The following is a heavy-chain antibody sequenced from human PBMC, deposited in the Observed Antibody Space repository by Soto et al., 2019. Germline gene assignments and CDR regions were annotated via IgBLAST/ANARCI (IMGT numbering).Heavy chain of an antibody. CDR1: GFTFRSYG. Sequence: GGSLRLSCAVSGFTFRSYGMHWVRQAPGKGLEWVAVISFDGSNEYYADSVKGRFTISRDNSKNTLYLQMNSVRTEDTAVYYCAKDQGDSSGNSNWFDPWGQGTLVTVSS. J-gene: IGHJ5*02. CDR2: ISFDGSNE. V-gene: IGHV3-30*18. CDR3: AKDQGDSSGNSNWFDP. D-gene: IGHD3-22*01.